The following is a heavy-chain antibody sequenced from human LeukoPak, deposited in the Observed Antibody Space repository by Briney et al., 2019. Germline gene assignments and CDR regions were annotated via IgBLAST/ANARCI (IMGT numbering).Heavy chain of an antibody. V-gene: IGHV1-69*06. D-gene: IGHD6-6*01. CDR2: IIPIFGTA. J-gene: IGHJ4*02. CDR1: GGTFSSYA. Sequence: SVKVSCKASGGTFSSYAISWVRQAPGQGLEWMGGIIPIFGTANYAQKFQGRVTITADKSTSTAYMELSSLRSEDTAVYYCARGGIAARPPRKMQNFDYWGQGTLVTVSS. CDR3: ARGGIAARPPRKMQNFDY.